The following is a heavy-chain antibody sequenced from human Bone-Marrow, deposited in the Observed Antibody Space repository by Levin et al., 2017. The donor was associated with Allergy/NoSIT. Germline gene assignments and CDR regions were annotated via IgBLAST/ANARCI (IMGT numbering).Heavy chain of an antibody. CDR2: MNPKSGNT. CDR3: ATGQGHLGGHP. Sequence: ASVKVSCKASGDTFSSYDINWVRQASGQGLEWMGWMNPKSGNTVYAQKFQGRVTMTRNTSISTAYMDLSSLRSDDTAVYYCATGQGHLGGHPWGQGTMVTVSS. V-gene: IGHV1-8*01. J-gene: IGHJ5*02. CDR1: GDTFSSYD.